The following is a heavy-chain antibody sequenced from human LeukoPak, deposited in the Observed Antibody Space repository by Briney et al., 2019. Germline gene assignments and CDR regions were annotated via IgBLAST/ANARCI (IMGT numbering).Heavy chain of an antibody. Sequence: GGSLRLSCAASGFTFSSYWMSWVRQAPGKGLEWVANIRQDGSEEFYVDSVKGRFTISRDNAKNSLYLQMNSLRAEDTAVYYCARDGDDSSGYYGDYWGQGTLVTVS. V-gene: IGHV3-7*01. CDR1: GFTFSSYW. D-gene: IGHD3-22*01. J-gene: IGHJ4*02. CDR3: ARDGDDSSGYYGDY. CDR2: IRQDGSEE.